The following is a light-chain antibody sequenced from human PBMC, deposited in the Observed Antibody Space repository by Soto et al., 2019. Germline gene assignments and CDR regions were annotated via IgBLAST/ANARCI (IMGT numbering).Light chain of an antibody. CDR3: QQSHRTPYT. CDR2: TAS. Sequence: DIQMTQSPSSLSASVGDRVTITCRASQSISTYLTWYQQKPGKAPNLLIYTASTLQTGVPSRFTGSGSGTDFTLTVTNMQPEDFATYYCQQSHRTPYTVGQGTKVEIK. V-gene: IGKV1-39*01. CDR1: QSISTY. J-gene: IGKJ2*01.